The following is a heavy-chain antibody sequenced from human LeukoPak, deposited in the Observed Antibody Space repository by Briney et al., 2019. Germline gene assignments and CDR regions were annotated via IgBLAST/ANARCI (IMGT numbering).Heavy chain of an antibody. D-gene: IGHD3-22*01. J-gene: IGHJ3*02. Sequence: GESLKISCEASGYSFTTYWIGWVRQLPGKGLEWMGIIYHGDSDIRYSPSVQGQVTISADKSISTAYLQWSSLKASDTAMYYCARAEYDRYAFDIWGQGTMVTVSS. CDR1: GYSFTTYW. CDR3: ARAEYDRYAFDI. V-gene: IGHV5-51*01. CDR2: IYHGDSDI.